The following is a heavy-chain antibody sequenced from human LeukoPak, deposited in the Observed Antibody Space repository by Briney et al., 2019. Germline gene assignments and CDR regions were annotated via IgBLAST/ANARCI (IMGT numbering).Heavy chain of an antibody. CDR3: ARETGDYDSSGFDY. J-gene: IGHJ4*02. Sequence: PGGSLRLSCAASGFTFSSYAMHWVRQAPGKGLEWVAVISYDGSNKYYADSVKGRFTISRDNSKNTLYLQMNSLRAEDTAVYYCARETGDYDSSGFDYWGQGTLVTVSS. CDR2: ISYDGSNK. D-gene: IGHD3-22*01. V-gene: IGHV3-30-3*01. CDR1: GFTFSSYA.